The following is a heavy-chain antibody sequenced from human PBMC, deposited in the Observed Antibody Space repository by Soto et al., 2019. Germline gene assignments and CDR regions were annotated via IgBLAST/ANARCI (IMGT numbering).Heavy chain of an antibody. V-gene: IGHV3-66*01. CDR2: IYSGGTT. CDR1: GLTVGRNY. J-gene: IGHJ5*02. CDR3: ARNGDSSDYRGWFDP. Sequence: EVQLVESGGGLVQPGGSLRLSCEASGLTVGRNYMSWVRQAPGKGLGWVSVIYSGGTTYYADSVKGRFTISRDNSKNTLYLQMNSLRAEDTAVYYCARNGDSSDYRGWFDPWGQGTLVTVSS. D-gene: IGHD3-22*01.